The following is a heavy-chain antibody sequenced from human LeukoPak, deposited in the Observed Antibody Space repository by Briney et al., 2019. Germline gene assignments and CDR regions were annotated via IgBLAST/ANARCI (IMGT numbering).Heavy chain of an antibody. CDR2: INTYNGNT. Sequence: ASVKVSCKASGYIFTSYGISWVRQAPGQGLEWMGWINTYNGNTKYAQKVQGRVTMTTDTSTSTAYMEVRSLRSDDTAVYYCARYDYSNVYYYYYMDVWGKGTTVTVSS. CDR3: ARYDYSNVYYYYYMDV. V-gene: IGHV1-18*01. CDR1: GYIFTSYG. J-gene: IGHJ6*03. D-gene: IGHD4-11*01.